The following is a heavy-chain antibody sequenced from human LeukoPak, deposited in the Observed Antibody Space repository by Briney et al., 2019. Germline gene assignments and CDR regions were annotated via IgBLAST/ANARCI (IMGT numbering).Heavy chain of an antibody. V-gene: IGHV3-74*01. Sequence: PGGSLRLSCAASGFTFRSYWMHWVRQAPGKGLVRVSRINSDGSSTSYADSVKGRFTISRDNAKNTLYLQMNSLRAEDTAVYYCARDRGGSYDPYFDYWGQGTLVTVSS. J-gene: IGHJ4*02. CDR2: INSDGSST. CDR3: ARDRGGSYDPYFDY. D-gene: IGHD1-26*01. CDR1: GFTFRSYW.